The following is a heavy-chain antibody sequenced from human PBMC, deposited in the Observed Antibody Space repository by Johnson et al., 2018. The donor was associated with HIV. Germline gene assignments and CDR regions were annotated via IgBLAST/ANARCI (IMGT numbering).Heavy chain of an antibody. CDR3: ARDFSDYGDYGRCAFDI. CDR1: GFTFDDYG. D-gene: IGHD4-17*01. CDR2: ISSSGSTI. J-gene: IGHJ3*02. V-gene: IGHV3-48*04. Sequence: VQLVESGGGVVRPGGSLRLSCAASGFTFDDYGMTWVRQAPGKGLEWVSYISSSGSTIYYADSVKGRFTISRDNAKNSLYLQMNSLRAEDTALYYCARDFSDYGDYGRCAFDIWGQGTMVTVSS.